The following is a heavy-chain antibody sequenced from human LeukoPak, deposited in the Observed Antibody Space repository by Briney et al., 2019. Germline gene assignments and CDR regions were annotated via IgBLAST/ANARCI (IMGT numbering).Heavy chain of an antibody. V-gene: IGHV1-69*05. D-gene: IGHD5-24*01. Sequence: SVKVSCKASGGTFSSYAISWVRQAPGQGLEWMGGIIPIFGTANYAQEFQGRVTITTDESTSTAYMELSSLRSEDTAVYYCARDSLEMATPKYYFDYWGQGTLVTVSS. CDR1: GGTFSSYA. J-gene: IGHJ4*02. CDR2: IIPIFGTA. CDR3: ARDSLEMATPKYYFDY.